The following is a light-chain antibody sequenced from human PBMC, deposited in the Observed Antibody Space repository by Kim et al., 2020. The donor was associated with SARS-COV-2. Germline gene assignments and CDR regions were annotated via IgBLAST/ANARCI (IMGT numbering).Light chain of an antibody. CDR2: GKN. Sequence: SSELTQDPAVSVALGQTVRITCQGDSLRSYYASWYQQKPGQAPVLVIYGKNNRPSGIPDRFSGSTSGNTASLTITGAQAEDEADYYCNSRDISGNHLVFC. J-gene: IGLJ3*02. V-gene: IGLV3-19*01. CDR1: SLRSYY. CDR3: NSRDISGNHLV.